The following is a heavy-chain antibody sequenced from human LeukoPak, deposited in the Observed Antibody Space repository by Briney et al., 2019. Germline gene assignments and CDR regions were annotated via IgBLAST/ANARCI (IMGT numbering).Heavy chain of an antibody. D-gene: IGHD4-23*01. J-gene: IGHJ4*02. CDR2: IWYDGSNK. Sequence: GGSLRLSCAASGFTFSSYAMHWVRQAPGKGLEWVAFIWYDGSNKDYTDSVKGRFTISRDNAKNSLYLQMNSLRAEDTAVYHCAPHGGTVGYWGQGTLVTVSS. CDR3: APHGGTVGY. V-gene: IGHV3-33*03. CDR1: GFTFSSYA.